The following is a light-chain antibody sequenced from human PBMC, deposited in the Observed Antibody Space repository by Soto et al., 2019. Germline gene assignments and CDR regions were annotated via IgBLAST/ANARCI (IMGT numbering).Light chain of an antibody. V-gene: IGKV1-33*01. J-gene: IGKJ4*01. CDR2: DAS. CDR1: QDISNY. CDR3: QQYDNPPPTT. Sequence: DIQMTQSPSSLSASVGDRVTITCQASQDISNYLNWYQQKPGKAPKLLIYDASNLETGVPSRFSGSGSGTDFTFTISSLQPEDIATYYCQQYDNPPPTTFGGGTKVEIK.